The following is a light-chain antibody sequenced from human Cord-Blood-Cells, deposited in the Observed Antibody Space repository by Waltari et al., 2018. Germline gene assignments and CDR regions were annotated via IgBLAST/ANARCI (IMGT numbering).Light chain of an antibody. CDR3: QQSYNTPPT. CDR2: AAS. CDR1: QSISSY. V-gene: IGKV1-39*01. Sequence: IQMTQSPSSLSASVGARVTTTCRPSQSISSYLNWYHQKPGKAPKLLIYAASSLQSGVPSRFSGSGSGTDFTLTISRLQPEDVATYYCQQSYNTPPTFGQGTKVEIK. J-gene: IGKJ1*01.